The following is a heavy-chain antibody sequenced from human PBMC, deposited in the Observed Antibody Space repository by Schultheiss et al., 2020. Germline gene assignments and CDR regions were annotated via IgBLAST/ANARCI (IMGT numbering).Heavy chain of an antibody. CDR2: IGTAGDT. D-gene: IGHD5-12*01. Sequence: GGSLRLACAASGFTFSSYDMHWVRQATGKGLEWVSAIGTAGDTYYPGSVKGRFTISRDNSKNTLYLQMNSLRAEDTAVYYCAREGGYDPNWFDPWGQGTLVTVSS. V-gene: IGHV3-13*01. CDR3: AREGGYDPNWFDP. J-gene: IGHJ5*02. CDR1: GFTFSSYD.